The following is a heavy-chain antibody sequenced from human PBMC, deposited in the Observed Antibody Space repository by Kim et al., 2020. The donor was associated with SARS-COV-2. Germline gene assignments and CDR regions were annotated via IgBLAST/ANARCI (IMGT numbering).Heavy chain of an antibody. J-gene: IGHJ4*02. CDR3: AREVSYDPLLDY. CDR1: GFTFSSYA. Sequence: GGSLRLSCAASGFTFSSYAMHWVRQAPGKGLEWVAVISYDGSNKYYADSVKGRFTISRDNSKNTLYLQMNSLRAEDTAVYYCAREVSYDPLLDYWGQGTLVTVSS. CDR2: ISYDGSNK. V-gene: IGHV3-30-3*01. D-gene: IGHD5-18*01.